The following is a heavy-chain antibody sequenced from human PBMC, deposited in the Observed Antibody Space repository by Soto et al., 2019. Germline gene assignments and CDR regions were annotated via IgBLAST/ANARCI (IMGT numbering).Heavy chain of an antibody. Sequence: GGSLRLSCATSGFTFDDYGMSWVRQVPGKGLEWVSGVNWNAAGIGYAGSVRGRFTVSRDNAKNSLYLQMNSLRAEDTAIYYCARVRFGQWGYAMDVWGQGTTVTVSS. J-gene: IGHJ6*02. D-gene: IGHD3-10*01. CDR2: VNWNAAGI. V-gene: IGHV3-20*04. CDR3: ARVRFGQWGYAMDV. CDR1: GFTFDDYG.